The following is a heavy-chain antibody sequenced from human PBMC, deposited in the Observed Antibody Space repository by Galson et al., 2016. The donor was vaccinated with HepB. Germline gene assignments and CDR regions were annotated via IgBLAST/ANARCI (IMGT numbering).Heavy chain of an antibody. D-gene: IGHD6-19*01. CDR1: GFIVSNNY. Sequence: SLRLSCAVSGFIVSNNYMIWVRQAPGKGLEWVSLIYSGGSTSYADSVKGRFTISRDSSQNTLYLQMNSLRAEDTAVYYGAGRHSQWPHWGQGALVTVSS. CDR3: AGRHSQWPH. V-gene: IGHV3-53*01. J-gene: IGHJ4*02. CDR2: IYSGGST.